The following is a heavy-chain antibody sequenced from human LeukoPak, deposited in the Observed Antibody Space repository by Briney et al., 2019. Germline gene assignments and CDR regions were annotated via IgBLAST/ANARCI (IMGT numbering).Heavy chain of an antibody. CDR1: GGSFSGYY. V-gene: IGHV4-34*01. CDR2: INHSGST. J-gene: IGHJ4*02. CDR3: ARSYGSGNIDY. Sequence: SETLSLTCAVYGGSFSGYYWSWIRQPPGKGLEWIGEINHSGSTNYNPSLKSRVTISVDTSKNQFSLKLSSVTAADTAVYYCARSYGSGNIDYWGQGTLVTVSS. D-gene: IGHD3-10*01.